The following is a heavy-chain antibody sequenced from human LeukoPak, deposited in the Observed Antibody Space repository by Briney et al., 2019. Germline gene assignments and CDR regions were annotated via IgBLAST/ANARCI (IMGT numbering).Heavy chain of an antibody. CDR2: IWYDGSNK. D-gene: IGHD4-17*01. V-gene: IGHV3-33*01. Sequence: GRSLRLSCAASGFTFSSYGMHWVRQAPGKGLEWVAVIWYDGSNKYYADSVKGRFTISRDNSKNTLYLQMNSLRAEDTAVYYCARDSYGDYGVSDYWGQGTLVTVSS. CDR3: ARDSYGDYGVSDY. J-gene: IGHJ4*02. CDR1: GFTFSSYG.